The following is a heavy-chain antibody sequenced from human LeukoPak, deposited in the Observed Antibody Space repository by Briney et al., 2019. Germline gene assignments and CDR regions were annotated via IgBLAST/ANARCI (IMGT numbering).Heavy chain of an antibody. Sequence: GESLKISFKGSGNSFTTYWIAWVRPMPGKGLEWMGIIYSGDSDTRYSPSFQGQVTISADKSISTAYLQWSSLKASDTAMYYCARQYDSSGYYEYYFDYWGQGTLVTVSS. J-gene: IGHJ4*02. V-gene: IGHV5-51*01. D-gene: IGHD3-22*01. CDR2: IYSGDSDT. CDR3: ARQYDSSGYYEYYFDY. CDR1: GNSFTTYW.